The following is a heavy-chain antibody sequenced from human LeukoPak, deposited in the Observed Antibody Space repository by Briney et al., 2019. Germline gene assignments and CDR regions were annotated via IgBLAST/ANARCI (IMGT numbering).Heavy chain of an antibody. CDR1: GFTFSSYG. CDR3: AKDRLTSSGPELN. CDR2: ISSGGGST. Sequence: GRSLRLSCAASGFTFSSYGMHWVRQAPGKGLEWVSSISSGGGSTYYADSVKGRFTISRDNSKNTLYLQMNSLRAEDTAVYYCAKDRLTSSGPELNWGQGTLVTVSS. J-gene: IGHJ4*02. D-gene: IGHD3-22*01. V-gene: IGHV3-23*01.